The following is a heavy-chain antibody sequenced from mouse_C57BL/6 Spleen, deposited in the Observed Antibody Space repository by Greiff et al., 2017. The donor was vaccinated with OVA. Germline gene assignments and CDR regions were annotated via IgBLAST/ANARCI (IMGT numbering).Heavy chain of an antibody. J-gene: IGHJ4*01. D-gene: IGHD1-1*01. V-gene: IGHV10-1*01. Sequence: EVKLVESGGGLVQPKGSLKLSCAASGFSFNTYAMNWVRQAPGKGLEWVARIRSKSNNYATYYADSVKDRFTISRDDSESMLYLQMNNLKTEDTAMYYCVRHSTVVDYYAMDYWGQGTSVTVSS. CDR2: IRSKSNNYAT. CDR3: VRHSTVVDYYAMDY. CDR1: GFSFNTYA.